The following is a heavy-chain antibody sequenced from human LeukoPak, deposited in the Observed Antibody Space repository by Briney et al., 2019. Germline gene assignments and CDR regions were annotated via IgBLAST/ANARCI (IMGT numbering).Heavy chain of an antibody. CDR3: AKGQGYNYYYYGMDV. V-gene: IGHV3-9*01. CDR2: ISWNSGSI. Sequence: GRSLRLSCAASGFTFDDYAMLWVRQAPGKGLEWVSGISWNSGSIGYADSVKGRFTISRDNAKNSLYLQMNSLRAEDTALYYCAKGQGYNYYYYGMDVWGQGTTVTVSS. CDR1: GFTFDDYA. D-gene: IGHD5-18*01. J-gene: IGHJ6*02.